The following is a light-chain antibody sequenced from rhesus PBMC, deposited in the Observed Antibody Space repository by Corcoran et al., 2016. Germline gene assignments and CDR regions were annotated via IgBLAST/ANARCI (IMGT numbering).Light chain of an antibody. V-gene: IGKV1-44*01. Sequence: DIQMTQSPSSLSASVGDRVTITCRASQPISSYLAWYQQKPGKVPRLLIYAAYCLESGVPSRFSGSGSGTEFPLTISSPQTEDFSTYYCQQRNSHPLTFGGGTKVEIK. J-gene: IGKJ4*01. CDR1: QPISSY. CDR3: QQRNSHPLT. CDR2: AAY.